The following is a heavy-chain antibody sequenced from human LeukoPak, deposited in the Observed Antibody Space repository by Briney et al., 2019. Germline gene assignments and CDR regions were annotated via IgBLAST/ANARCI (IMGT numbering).Heavy chain of an antibody. CDR3: ARRGYDYVWGSYRYVYYFDY. CDR2: VSPYNGNT. Sequence: ASVKVSCKTSGYTFTDYDITWVRQAPGQGLEWMGRVSPYNGNTYYSQRFQGRVTMTTDTSTSTAYMELRSLRSDDTAVYYCARRGYDYVWGSYRYVYYFDYWGQGTLVTVSS. V-gene: IGHV1-18*01. J-gene: IGHJ4*02. CDR1: GYTFTDYD. D-gene: IGHD3-16*02.